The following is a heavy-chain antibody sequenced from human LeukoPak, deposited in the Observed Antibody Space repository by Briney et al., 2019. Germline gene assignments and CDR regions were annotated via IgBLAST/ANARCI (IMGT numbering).Heavy chain of an antibody. D-gene: IGHD4-17*01. CDR3: ARSDYGDSYYFDY. V-gene: IGHV4-39*01. J-gene: IGHJ4*02. CDR2: IYYSGST. CDR1: GGSISSSSHY. Sequence: SETLSLTCTVSGGSISSSSHYWGWIRQPPGKGLEWIGSIYYSGSTYYNPSLKSRVTISVDTSKKQYSLKLSSVTAADTAVYYCARSDYGDSYYFDYWGQGTLVTVSS.